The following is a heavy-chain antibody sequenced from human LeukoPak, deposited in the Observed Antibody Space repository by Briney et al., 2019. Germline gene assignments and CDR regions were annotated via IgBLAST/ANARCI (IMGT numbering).Heavy chain of an antibody. CDR3: AKDKDYGYYMDV. CDR1: GFTFSSYG. D-gene: IGHD3-16*01. Sequence: GGSLRLSCAASGFTFSSYGMHWVSQAPGKGLEWVAVIWYDGSDKYYADSVKGRFTISRDNSKNTLYLQMNSLRAEDTAVYYCAKDKDYGYYMDVWGKGTTVTVSS. J-gene: IGHJ6*03. CDR2: IWYDGSDK. V-gene: IGHV3-33*06.